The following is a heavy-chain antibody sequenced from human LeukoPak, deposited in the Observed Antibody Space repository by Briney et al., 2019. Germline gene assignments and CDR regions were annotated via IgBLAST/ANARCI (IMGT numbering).Heavy chain of an antibody. Sequence: PSETLSLTCTVSGGSISSGDYYWSWIRQPPGKGLEWIGYIYYSGSTYYNPSLKSRVTISVDTSKNQFSLKLSSVTAADTAVYYCARVLRTVTLLFDPWGQGTLVTVSS. CDR3: ARVLRTVTLLFDP. J-gene: IGHJ5*02. V-gene: IGHV4-30-4*08. CDR2: IYYSGST. CDR1: GGSISSGDYY. D-gene: IGHD4-11*01.